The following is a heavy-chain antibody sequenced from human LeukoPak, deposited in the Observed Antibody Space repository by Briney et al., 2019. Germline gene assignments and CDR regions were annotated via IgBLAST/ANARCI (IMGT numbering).Heavy chain of an antibody. CDR3: ARGELGDCTGGSCYFDY. CDR2: IGSSSNYI. D-gene: IGHD2-15*01. J-gene: IGHJ4*02. V-gene: IGHV3-21*01. CDR1: GFTFGSYN. Sequence: GGSLRLSCAASGFTFGSYNMHWVRQAPGKGLEWVSSIGSSSNYIHYADSLKGRFTISRDYAKNSLYLQMNSLKAEDTAVYYCARGELGDCTGGSCYFDYWGQGTLVTVSS.